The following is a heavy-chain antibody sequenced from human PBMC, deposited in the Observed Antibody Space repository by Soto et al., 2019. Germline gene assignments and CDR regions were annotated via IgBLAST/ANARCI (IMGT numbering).Heavy chain of an antibody. D-gene: IGHD6-19*01. CDR3: ARVRSIAVAGTPNYYYGMEV. CDR1: GFTFSSYS. Sequence: GGSLRLSCAASGFTFSSYSMNWVRQAPGKGLEWVSYISSSSSTIYYADSVKGRFTISRDNAKNSLYLQMNSLRDEDTAVYYCARVRSIAVAGTPNYYYGMEVWGQGTTVTVSS. CDR2: ISSSSSTI. V-gene: IGHV3-48*02. J-gene: IGHJ6*01.